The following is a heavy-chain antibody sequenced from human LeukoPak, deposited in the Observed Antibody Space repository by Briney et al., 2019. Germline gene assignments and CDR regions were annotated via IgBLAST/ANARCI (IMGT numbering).Heavy chain of an antibody. J-gene: IGHJ4*02. D-gene: IGHD3-16*01. V-gene: IGHV7-4-1*02. CDR3: ARTNVVGFMDD. Sequence: ASVTVSCKASGYTFTAYAINWVRQAPGQGLEWMGWINAYTGNPTYVQGFTGRFVFSLNTSVSTAYLQINSLEAEDTAVYYCARTNVVGFMDDWGQGTLVTVSP. CDR1: GYTFTAYA. CDR2: INAYTGNP.